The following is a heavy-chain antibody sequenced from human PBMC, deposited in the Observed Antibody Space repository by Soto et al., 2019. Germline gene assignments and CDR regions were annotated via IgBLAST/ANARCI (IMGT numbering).Heavy chain of an antibody. CDR2: ISSSSSYI. V-gene: IGHV3-21*01. CDR3: ARGGYCSSTSCPYYYYMDV. D-gene: IGHD2-2*01. J-gene: IGHJ6*03. CDR1: GFTFSSYS. Sequence: GGSLRLSCAASGFTFSSYSMNWVRQAPGKGLEWVSSISSSSSYIYYADSVKGRFTISRDNAKNSLYLQMNSLRAEDTAVYYCARGGYCSSTSCPYYYYMDVWGKGTTVTVSS.